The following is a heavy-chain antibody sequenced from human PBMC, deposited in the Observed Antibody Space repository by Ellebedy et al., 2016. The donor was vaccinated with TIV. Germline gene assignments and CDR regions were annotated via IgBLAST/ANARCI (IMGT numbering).Heavy chain of an antibody. J-gene: IGHJ3*01. D-gene: IGHD1-7*01. V-gene: IGHV1-46*02. CDR2: INPSGDTT. Sequence: ASVKVSXXASGYTFNNYYMHWVRQAPGQGLEWMGIINPSGDTTSYSQKFHGRVTMTRDTSTSTVYMELNILRSDDTAMYYCARQRTSWPPGAFDVWGHGTVVTVSS. CDR1: GYTFNNYY. CDR3: ARQRTSWPPGAFDV.